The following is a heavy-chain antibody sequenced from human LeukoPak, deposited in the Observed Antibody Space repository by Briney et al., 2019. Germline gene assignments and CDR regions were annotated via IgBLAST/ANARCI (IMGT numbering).Heavy chain of an antibody. CDR3: AREVVSGWPAYHYYMDV. D-gene: IGHD6-19*01. CDR2: INDSGST. Sequence: SETLSLTCAVYVGSVSGYYWSWIRQPPGKGLEWIGEINDSGSTNYNPSLRSRVTMSVDTSKNQFSLKLSSVTAADTGVYYCAREVVSGWPAYHYYMDVWGKGTTVTVSS. J-gene: IGHJ6*03. CDR1: VGSVSGYY. V-gene: IGHV4-34*01.